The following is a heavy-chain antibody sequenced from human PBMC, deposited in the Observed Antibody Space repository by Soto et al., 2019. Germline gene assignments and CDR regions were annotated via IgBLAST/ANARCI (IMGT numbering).Heavy chain of an antibody. J-gene: IGHJ6*01. V-gene: IGHV1-18*01. CDR1: GYTFTTSG. CDR3: ARXGELTYYYYGMDV. D-gene: IGHD1-7*01. Sequence: QVQLVQSGGEVKKHGASVKVSCKASGYTFTTSGVSWVRQAPGQGLEWMGWVSGYNGNTKYEEQFHDRATMTTDTSTXXAXLEXXXXXXXDXAVYYCARXGELTYYYYGMDVWGQGTTVIVSS. CDR2: VSGYNGNT.